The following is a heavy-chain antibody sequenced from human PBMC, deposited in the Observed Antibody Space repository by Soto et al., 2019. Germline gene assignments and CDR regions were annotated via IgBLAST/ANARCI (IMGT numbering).Heavy chain of an antibody. V-gene: IGHV4-59*01. CDR1: GGSISSYY. Sequence: SETLSLTCTVSGGSISSYYWSWIRQPPGKGLEWIGYIYYSGSTNYNPSLKSRVTISVDTSKNQFSLKLSSVTAADTAVYYCARTTVTNYYYYYMDVWGKGTTVTVSS. D-gene: IGHD4-17*01. CDR3: ARTTVTNYYYYYMDV. CDR2: IYYSGST. J-gene: IGHJ6*03.